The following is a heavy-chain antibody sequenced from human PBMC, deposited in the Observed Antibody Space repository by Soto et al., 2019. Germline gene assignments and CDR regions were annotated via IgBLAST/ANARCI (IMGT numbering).Heavy chain of an antibody. J-gene: IGHJ4*02. CDR1: GFTFSSYW. CDR2: INREGSEE. CDR3: AKGPRNSGRDYYFDS. V-gene: IGHV3-7*05. D-gene: IGHD3-10*01. Sequence: EVQLVESGGGLVQPGGSLRLSCAASGFTFSSYWMSWVRQAPGKGPEWVASINREGSEEYYVDSVRGRFTISRDSAKDSLYLLMSSLRDDDTAVYYCAKGPRNSGRDYYFDSWGQGTLITVSS.